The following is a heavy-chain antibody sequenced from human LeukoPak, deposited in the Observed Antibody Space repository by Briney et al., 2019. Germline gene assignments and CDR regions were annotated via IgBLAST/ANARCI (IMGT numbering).Heavy chain of an antibody. D-gene: IGHD6-6*01. CDR1: GYTLTSYG. J-gene: IGHJ3*02. CDR3: ARVSSRGIAARPDSRDAFDI. V-gene: IGHV1-18*01. Sequence: ASAKVSCKPSGYTLTSYGISWVRRDPGQGLEWMGGISAYNVNSNYAQKLQGRVTMTTDTSTSTAYMELSRLRSDDTAVYCCARVSSRGIAARPDSRDAFDIWGQGTMVTVSS. CDR2: ISAYNVNS.